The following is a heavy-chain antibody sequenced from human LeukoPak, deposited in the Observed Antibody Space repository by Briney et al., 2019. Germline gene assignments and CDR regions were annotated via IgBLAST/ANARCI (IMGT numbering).Heavy chain of an antibody. V-gene: IGHV3-21*01. CDR1: GFTFSTYS. Sequence: PGGSLRLSCAASGFTFSTYSMNWVRQAPGKGLEWVSSISGSSIYIYYADSVKGRFTISRDNAKNSLYLQMNSLRAEDTVVYYCARDPPYYDSSGYYYDYWGQGTLVTVSS. J-gene: IGHJ4*02. D-gene: IGHD3-22*01. CDR2: ISGSSIYI. CDR3: ARDPPYYDSSGYYYDY.